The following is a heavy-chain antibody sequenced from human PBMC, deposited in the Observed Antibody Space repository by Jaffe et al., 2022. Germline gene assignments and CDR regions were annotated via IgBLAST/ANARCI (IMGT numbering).Heavy chain of an antibody. D-gene: IGHD5-12*01. CDR2: IYHSGST. J-gene: IGHJ6*03. Sequence: QVQLQESGPGLVKPSETLSLTCAVSGYSISSGYYWGWIRQPPGKGLEWIGSIYHSGSTYYNPSLKSRVTISVDTSKNQFSLKLSSVTAADTAVYYCARDNSGYDGGGLYYYYYYYMDVWGKGTTVTVSS. V-gene: IGHV4-38-2*02. CDR3: ARDNSGYDGGGLYYYYYYYMDV. CDR1: GYSISSGYY.